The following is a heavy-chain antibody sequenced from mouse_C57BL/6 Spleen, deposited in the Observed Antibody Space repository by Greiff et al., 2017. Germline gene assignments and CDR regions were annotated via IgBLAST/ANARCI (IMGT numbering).Heavy chain of an antibody. V-gene: IGHV1-80*01. J-gene: IGHJ2*01. CDR1: GYAFSSYW. D-gene: IGHD1-1*01. Sequence: QVQLKESGAELVKPGASVKISCKASGYAFSSYWMNWVKQRPGKGLEWIGQIYPGDGDTNYNGKFKGKATLTADKSSSTAYMQLSSLTSEDSAVYFCARSEATVVATDYWGQGTTLTVSS. CDR2: IYPGDGDT. CDR3: ARSEATVVATDY.